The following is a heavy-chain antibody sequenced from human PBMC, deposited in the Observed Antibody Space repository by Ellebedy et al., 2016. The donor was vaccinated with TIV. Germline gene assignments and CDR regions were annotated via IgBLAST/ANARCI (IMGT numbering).Heavy chain of an antibody. CDR1: GFTFSSYA. D-gene: IGHD5-18*01. V-gene: IGHV3-23*01. CDR3: ARVRSGYVSDY. CDR2: ISRSSGHT. Sequence: GGSLRLXCAASGFTFSSYAMSWVRQAPGKGLEWVSAISRSSGHTYYADSVKGRFTISRDNSKNTLYLQMNTLRAEDTAVYYCARVRSGYVSDYWGQGTLVTVSS. J-gene: IGHJ4*02.